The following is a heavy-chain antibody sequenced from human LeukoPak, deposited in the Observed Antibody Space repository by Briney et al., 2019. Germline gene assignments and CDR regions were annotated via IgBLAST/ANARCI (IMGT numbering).Heavy chain of an antibody. V-gene: IGHV3-7*04. CDR1: GFTFNSYL. Sequence: GSPRPSWSTFGFTFNSYLVARVRQGSREGVGGVANIKQDGSEKYYVHSVRGRFTISRDDAKNSLYLQMNSLRAEDTAVYFCARDCGDDCYHYWGQGTLVTVSS. J-gene: IGHJ4*02. CDR2: IKQDGSEK. CDR3: ARDCGDDCYHY. D-gene: IGHD2-21*01.